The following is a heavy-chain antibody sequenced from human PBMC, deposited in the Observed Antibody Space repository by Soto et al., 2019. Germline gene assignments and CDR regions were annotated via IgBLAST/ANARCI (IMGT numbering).Heavy chain of an antibody. D-gene: IGHD3-16*01. V-gene: IGHV3-9*01. Sequence: EVQLEESGGGLVQPGRSLRLACAASGFTFDQYTMHWVRQAPGKGLEWVSSITWHSGTIGYADSVKGRFTISRDNAKNSLYLQMNSLRGEDTALYYCAKEMITFGDFNYYYMDVWGNGTTVTVSS. CDR1: GFTFDQYT. CDR3: AKEMITFGDFNYYYMDV. CDR2: ITWHSGTI. J-gene: IGHJ6*03.